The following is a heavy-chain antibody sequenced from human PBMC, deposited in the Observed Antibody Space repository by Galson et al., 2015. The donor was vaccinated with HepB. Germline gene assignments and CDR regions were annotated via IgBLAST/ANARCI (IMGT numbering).Heavy chain of an antibody. CDR3: ARKVRDSSSSNPYYYYYMDV. J-gene: IGHJ6*03. Sequence: SVKVSCKASGGTFSSYAISWVRQAPGQGLEWMGGIIPIFGTANYAQKFQGRVTITADESTSTAYMELSSLRSEDTAVYYCARKVRDSSSSNPYYYYYMDVWGKGTTVTVSS. CDR2: IIPIFGTA. D-gene: IGHD6-6*01. CDR1: GGTFSSYA. V-gene: IGHV1-69*13.